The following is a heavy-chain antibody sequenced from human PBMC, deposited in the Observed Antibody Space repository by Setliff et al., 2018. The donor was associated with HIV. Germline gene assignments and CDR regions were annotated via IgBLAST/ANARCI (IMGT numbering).Heavy chain of an antibody. Sequence: PSETLSLTCTVSGGSMNSHYWSWIRQSPGRGLEWIGYIYYSVSTKYNPSLKSRVSMSIDTSKNQFSLKMSSVTAADTAVYYCARGVVDYEFWSGSGDYYYMDVWGKGATVTVSS. CDR1: GGSMNSHY. CDR2: IYYSVST. CDR3: ARGVVDYEFWSGSGDYYYMDV. D-gene: IGHD3-3*01. J-gene: IGHJ6*03. V-gene: IGHV4-59*11.